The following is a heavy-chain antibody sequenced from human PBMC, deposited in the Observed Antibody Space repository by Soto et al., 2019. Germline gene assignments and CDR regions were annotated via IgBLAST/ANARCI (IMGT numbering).Heavy chain of an antibody. Sequence: SVKVSCKASGGTFSSYTISWVRQAPGQGLEWMGRIIPILGIANYAQKFQGRVTITADKSTSTAYMELSSLRSEDTAVYYCARDERGYSYGDYYYYMDVWGKGTTVTVSS. CDR1: GGTFSSYT. CDR2: IIPILGIA. CDR3: ARDERGYSYGDYYYYMDV. J-gene: IGHJ6*03. V-gene: IGHV1-69*04. D-gene: IGHD5-18*01.